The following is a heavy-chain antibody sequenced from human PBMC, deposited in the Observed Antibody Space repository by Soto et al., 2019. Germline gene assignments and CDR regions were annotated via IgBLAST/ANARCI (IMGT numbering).Heavy chain of an antibody. Sequence: VQLLESGGGLEQAGGSLRVSCAASGFTFKSYAMTWVRQAPGKGLEWVSSVSGSGGGTYYADSVKGRFTISRDNPKNTVYLQMNSLIAEDTAVYYCARGGYCTTITCYANFFYMDVWGKGTAVTVSS. CDR1: GFTFKSYA. D-gene: IGHD2-2*01. J-gene: IGHJ6*03. CDR2: VSGSGGGT. V-gene: IGHV3-23*01. CDR3: ARGGYCTTITCYANFFYMDV.